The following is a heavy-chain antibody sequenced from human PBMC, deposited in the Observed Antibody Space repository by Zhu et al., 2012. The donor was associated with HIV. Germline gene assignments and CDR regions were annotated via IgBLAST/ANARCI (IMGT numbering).Heavy chain of an antibody. CDR3: ARLAGWSGWAGSYFDH. Sequence: QVQLQESGPRLVQPSQALSLTCTVSRGSISDSTYYWGWIRQPPGKGLEWIGSIYYTAYTYQNPSLRSRLTMSVDTSQNHFSLKLTSVTAEVTAFYYCARLAGWSGWAGSYFDHVGPGNHRSPSP. CDR1: RGSISDSTYY. V-gene: IGHV4-39*07. J-gene: IGHJ4*02. CDR2: IYYTAYT. D-gene: IGHD3-3*01.